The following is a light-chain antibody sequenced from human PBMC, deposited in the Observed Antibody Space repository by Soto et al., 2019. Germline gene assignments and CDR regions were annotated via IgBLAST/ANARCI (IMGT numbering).Light chain of an antibody. CDR2: NTN. Sequence: QTVVTQEPSFSVSPGGTVTLTCGLRSGSVSCSHLPIWYQQTPGQPPRTLIYNTNIRSSGVPDRFSGSILGNKAALTITGAQADDESDYYCVVYMGNEIWVFGGGTKLTVL. V-gene: IGLV8-61*01. CDR3: VVYMGNEIWV. CDR1: SGSVSCSHL. J-gene: IGLJ3*02.